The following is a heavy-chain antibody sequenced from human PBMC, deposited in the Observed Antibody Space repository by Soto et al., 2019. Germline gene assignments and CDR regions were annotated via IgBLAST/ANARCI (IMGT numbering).Heavy chain of an antibody. D-gene: IGHD1-7*01. V-gene: IGHV3-23*01. CDR2: ISGSGGST. CDR1: GFTFSSYA. CDR3: AKELYNWNYGKRFDP. J-gene: IGHJ5*02. Sequence: GGSLRLSCAASGFTFSSYAMSWVRQAPGKGLEWVSAISGSGGSTYYADSVKGRFTISRDNSKNTLYLQMNSLRAEGTAVYYCAKELYNWNYGKRFDPWGQGTLVTVSS.